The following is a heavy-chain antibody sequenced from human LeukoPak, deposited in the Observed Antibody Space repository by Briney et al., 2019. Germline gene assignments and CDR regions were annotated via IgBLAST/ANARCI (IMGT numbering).Heavy chain of an antibody. CDR1: GYTFTGYY. J-gene: IGHJ5*02. CDR2: ISPNSGGT. V-gene: IGHV1-2*02. D-gene: IGHD4-17*01. CDR3: ARVRRGHADNWFDP. Sequence: ASVKVSCKASGYTFTGYYMHWVRQAPGQGLEWMGWISPNSGGTNYAQKFQGRVTMTRDTSISTAYMELSRLRSDDTAVYYCARVRRGHADNWFDPWGQGTLVTVSS.